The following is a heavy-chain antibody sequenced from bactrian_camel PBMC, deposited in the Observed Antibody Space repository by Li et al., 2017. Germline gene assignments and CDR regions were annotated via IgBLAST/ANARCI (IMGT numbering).Heavy chain of an antibody. CDR3: VVERMYSQQLGENNY. CDR2: INSAGGTT. V-gene: IGHV3S40*01. CDR1: GFTFSSYD. Sequence: DVQLVESGGGLVQPGGSLRLSCAASGFTFSSYDMSWVRQDAVKGIEWVSSINSAGGTTNYADALKGRFTISRDNAKNTVYLQMSSLKSEDTAVYYCVVERMYSQQLGENNYWGQGTQVTVS. J-gene: IGHJ4*01.